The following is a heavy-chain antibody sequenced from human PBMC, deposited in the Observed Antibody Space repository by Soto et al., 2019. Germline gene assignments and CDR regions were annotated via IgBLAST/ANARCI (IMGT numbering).Heavy chain of an antibody. CDR3: ARVGRRGTDSDY. J-gene: IGHJ4*02. CDR1: GYTVTSYG. CDR2: ISAYNGNT. V-gene: IGHV1-18*01. D-gene: IGHD1-1*01. Sequence: ASVKVSCKACGYTVTSYGISWVQQAPGQGLEWMGWISAYNGNTNYAQKLQGRVTMTTDTSTSTAYMELRSLRSDGPAVYYCARVGRRGTDSDYWGQGTLVTVSS.